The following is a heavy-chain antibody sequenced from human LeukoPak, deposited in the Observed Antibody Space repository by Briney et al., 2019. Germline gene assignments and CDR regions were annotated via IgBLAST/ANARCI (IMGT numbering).Heavy chain of an antibody. CDR2: IKQDGSEK. D-gene: IGHD3-3*01. V-gene: IGHV3-7*01. Sequence: GGSLRLSCAASGFTFSNHWMSWVRQAPGKGLKWVANIKQDGSEKYYVDSVKGRFTISRDNAKNSLYLQMNSLRAEETAVYYCASLGSDYYFNFFDPWGQGTLVTVSS. CDR3: ASLGSDYYFNFFDP. CDR1: GFTFSNHW. J-gene: IGHJ5*02.